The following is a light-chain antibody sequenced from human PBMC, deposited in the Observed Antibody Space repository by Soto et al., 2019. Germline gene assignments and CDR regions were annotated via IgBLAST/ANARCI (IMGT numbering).Light chain of an antibody. J-gene: IGKJ1*01. CDR3: QQYGSSPQT. CDR2: GAS. CDR1: QYVSVRF. Sequence: EIVLTRSPGTLSLSPGESATLSCRASQYVSVRFLAWYQQKPGQAPRLLIYGASDRATGIPDRFTGSGSGTDFTLTINRLEPEDFAVYFCQQYGSSPQTFGQGTKVEIK. V-gene: IGKV3-20*01.